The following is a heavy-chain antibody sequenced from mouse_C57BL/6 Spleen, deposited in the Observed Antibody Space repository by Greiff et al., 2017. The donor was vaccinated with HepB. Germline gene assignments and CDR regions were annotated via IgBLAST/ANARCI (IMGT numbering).Heavy chain of an antibody. CDR3: ARGRRDAMDY. V-gene: IGHV3-6*01. J-gene: IGHJ4*01. CDR2: ISYDGSN. CDR1: GYSITSGYY. Sequence: DVQLQESGPGLVKPSQSLSLTCSVTGYSITSGYYWNWIRQFPGNKLEWMGYISYDGSNNYNPSLKNRISITRDTSKNQFFLKLNSVTTEDTATYYCARGRRDAMDYWGQGTSVTVSS.